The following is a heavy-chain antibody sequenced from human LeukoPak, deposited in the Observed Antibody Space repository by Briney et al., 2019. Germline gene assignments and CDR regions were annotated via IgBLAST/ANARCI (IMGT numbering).Heavy chain of an antibody. CDR1: GFTFSSYA. Sequence: GGSLRLSCAASGFTFSSYAMHWVRQAPGKGLEWVAVISYDGSNKYYADSVKGRFTISRDNSKNTLYLQMNSLRAEDTAVYYCAKDLSYYYDSSIFDYWGQGTLVTVSS. J-gene: IGHJ4*02. CDR3: AKDLSYYYDSSIFDY. V-gene: IGHV3-30*04. CDR2: ISYDGSNK. D-gene: IGHD3-22*01.